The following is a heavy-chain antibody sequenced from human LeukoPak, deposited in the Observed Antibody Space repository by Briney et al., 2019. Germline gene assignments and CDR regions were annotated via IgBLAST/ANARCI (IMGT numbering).Heavy chain of an antibody. CDR3: AKAMAYCGGDCYYYYFDY. CDR1: GFTFSSYA. Sequence: PGGSLRLSCAASGFTFSSYAMSWVRQAPGKVLEWVSAISGSGGSTYYADSVKGRFTISRDNSKNTLYLQMNSLRAEDTAVYYCAKAMAYCGGDCYYYYFDYWGQGTLVTVSS. D-gene: IGHD2-21*02. J-gene: IGHJ4*02. CDR2: ISGSGGST. V-gene: IGHV3-23*01.